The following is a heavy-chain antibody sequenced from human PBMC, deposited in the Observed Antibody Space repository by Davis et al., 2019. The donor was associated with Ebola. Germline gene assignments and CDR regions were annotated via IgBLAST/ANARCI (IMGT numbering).Heavy chain of an antibody. J-gene: IGHJ4*02. Sequence: MPGGSLRLSCAASGFTFSSYWMSWIRQPPGRGLEWIGEINHSGSTNYNPSLKSRVTISVDTSKNQFSLKLSSVTAADTAVYYCARAARKQWLVRPMGYYFDYWGQGTLVTVSS. CDR3: ARAARKQWLVRPMGYYFDY. CDR2: INHSGST. V-gene: IGHV4-34*01. CDR1: GFTFSSYW. D-gene: IGHD6-19*01.